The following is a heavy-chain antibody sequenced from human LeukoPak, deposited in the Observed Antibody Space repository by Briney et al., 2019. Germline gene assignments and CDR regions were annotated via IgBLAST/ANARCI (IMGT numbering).Heavy chain of an antibody. CDR3: ARAFGIAVAGTGDY. CDR2: ISAYNGNT. J-gene: IGHJ4*02. V-gene: IGHV1-18*01. D-gene: IGHD6-19*01. Sequence: ASVKVSCKASGYTFTNYGISWVPQAPGHGLEWMGWISAYNGNTNYAQKLQGRVTMTTDTPTSTAYMELRRLRSDDTAVYYCARAFGIAVAGTGDYWGEGTLVTVSS. CDR1: GYTFTNYG.